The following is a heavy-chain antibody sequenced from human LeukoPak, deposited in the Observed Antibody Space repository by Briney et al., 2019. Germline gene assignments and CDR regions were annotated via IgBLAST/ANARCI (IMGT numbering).Heavy chain of an antibody. CDR3: ASPASRVGEHDAFDI. V-gene: IGHV4-34*01. D-gene: IGHD3-16*01. CDR1: GGSFSGYY. J-gene: IGHJ3*02. CDR2: INHSGST. Sequence: SETLSLTCAVYGGSFSGYYWSWIRQPPGKGLEWIGEINHSGSTNYNPSLKSRVTVSVDTSKNQFSLKLSSVTAADTAVYYCASPASRVGEHDAFDIWGQGTMVTVSS.